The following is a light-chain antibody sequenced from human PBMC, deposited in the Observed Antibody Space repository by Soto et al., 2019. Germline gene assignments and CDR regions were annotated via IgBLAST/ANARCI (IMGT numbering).Light chain of an antibody. CDR3: QQCYSSTWT. CDR2: AAS. V-gene: IGKV1-39*01. Sequence: DIPMTQSPSSLSASVGDRITITCRASQTIFNFLNWYQQKPGKAPKLVIYAASNLQSGVPSRFSGSGSGTDFTLTISSLQPEDFATYFCQQCYSSTWTFGQGTKLEI. CDR1: QTIFNF. J-gene: IGKJ1*01.